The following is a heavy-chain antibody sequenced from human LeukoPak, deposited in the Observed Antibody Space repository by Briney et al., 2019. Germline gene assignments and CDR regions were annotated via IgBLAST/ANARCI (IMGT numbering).Heavy chain of an antibody. V-gene: IGHV4-34*01. Sequence: PSETLSLTCAVYGGSFSGYYWSWIRQPPGKGLEWIGEINHSGSTNYNPSLKSRVTISVDTSKNQFSLKLSSVTAADTAVYYCAKDTSYYLDSSGFSSWGQGTLVTVSS. J-gene: IGHJ4*02. CDR1: GGSFSGYY. CDR2: INHSGST. D-gene: IGHD3-22*01. CDR3: AKDTSYYLDSSGFSS.